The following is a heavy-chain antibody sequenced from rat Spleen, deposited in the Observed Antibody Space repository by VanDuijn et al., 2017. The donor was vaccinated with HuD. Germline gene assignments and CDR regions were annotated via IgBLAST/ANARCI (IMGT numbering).Heavy chain of an antibody. CDR1: GFTFNNYW. CDR2: ITNTGGSI. V-gene: IGHV5-31*01. D-gene: IGHD3-8*01. Sequence: EVQLVESGGGLVQPGRSLKLSCVASGFTFNNYWMTWIRQAPVKGLEWVTSITNTGGSIYYRDSVKGRFTISRDNSKNTQYLQMDSLRSEATATYYCARFWGYPYYFDYWGQGVMVTVSS. CDR3: ARFWGYPYYFDY. J-gene: IGHJ2*01.